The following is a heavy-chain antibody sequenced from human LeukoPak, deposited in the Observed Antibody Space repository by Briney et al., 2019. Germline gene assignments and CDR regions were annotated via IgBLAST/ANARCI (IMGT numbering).Heavy chain of an antibody. CDR2: IKHDGSEK. J-gene: IGHJ4*02. D-gene: IGHD2/OR15-2a*01. V-gene: IGHV3-7*01. CDR3: ARANSLGY. Sequence: GGSLRLSCAASGFTFSSYWMSWVRQAPGKGLEWAANIKHDGSEKYYVDSVKGRFTISRDNAKDSLYLQMNSLRAQDTAVYYCARANSLGYWGQGTLVTVSS. CDR1: GFTFSSYW.